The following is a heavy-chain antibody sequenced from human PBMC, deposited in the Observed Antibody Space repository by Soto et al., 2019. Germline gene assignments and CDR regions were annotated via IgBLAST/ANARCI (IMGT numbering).Heavy chain of an antibody. CDR3: ATLLAAEPHYFDY. CDR2: IYPGDSDT. Sequence: GESLKISCKGSGYSFTSDWIGWVRQMPGKGLEWMGIIYPGDSDTRYSPSFQGQVTISADKSISTAYLQWSSLKASDTAMYYCATLLAAEPHYFDYWGQGTLVTVSS. J-gene: IGHJ4*02. CDR1: GYSFTSDW. D-gene: IGHD6-13*01. V-gene: IGHV5-51*01.